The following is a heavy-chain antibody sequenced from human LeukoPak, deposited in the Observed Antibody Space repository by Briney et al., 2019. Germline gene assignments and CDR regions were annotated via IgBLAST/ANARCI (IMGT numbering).Heavy chain of an antibody. J-gene: IGHJ3*02. Sequence: GESLKISCKGSGYSFTSYWIGWVRQMPGKALERIGIIYPGDSDTRYSPSFQGQVTISADKSISPAYLQWSSLKASDTAMYYCASAHLDSSGYYHDAFDIWGQGTMVTVSS. CDR3: ASAHLDSSGYYHDAFDI. CDR1: GYSFTSYW. V-gene: IGHV5-51*01. CDR2: IYPGDSDT. D-gene: IGHD3-22*01.